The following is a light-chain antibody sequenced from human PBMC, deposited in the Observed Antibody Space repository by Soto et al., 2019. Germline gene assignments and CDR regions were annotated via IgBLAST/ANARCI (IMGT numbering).Light chain of an antibody. Sequence: TVLTQSPATLSVSPGERASLSCRASESVSINLAWYQQKSGQAPRLLIYGASTRATGIPARFSGSRSGTEFTLTINSLQSEDFAVYYCQQYNNSPPTWTFGQGTKVDIK. J-gene: IGKJ1*01. CDR1: ESVSIN. CDR2: GAS. V-gene: IGKV3-15*01. CDR3: QQYNNSPPTWT.